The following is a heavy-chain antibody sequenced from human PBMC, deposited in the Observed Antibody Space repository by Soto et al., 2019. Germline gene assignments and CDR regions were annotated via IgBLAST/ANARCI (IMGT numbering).Heavy chain of an antibody. V-gene: IGHV1-18*01. CDR2: ISAYNGNT. Sequence: GASVKVSCKASGYTFTSYGISWVRQAPGQGLEWMGWISAYNGNTNYAQKLQGRVTMTTDTSTSTAYMELRSLRSDDTAVYYCARDIPQWLVRTYYYYYYYMDVWGKGTTVTVSS. CDR3: ARDIPQWLVRTYYYYYYYMDV. D-gene: IGHD6-19*01. J-gene: IGHJ6*03. CDR1: GYTFTSYG.